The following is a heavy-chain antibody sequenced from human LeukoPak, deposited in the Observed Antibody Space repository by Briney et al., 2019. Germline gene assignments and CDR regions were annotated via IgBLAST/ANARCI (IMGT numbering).Heavy chain of an antibody. V-gene: IGHV4-59*12. J-gene: IGHJ4*02. Sequence: SETLSLTCTVSGGSMSNYYWNWIRQPPGKGLEWIGYIYYSGSTNYNPSLKSRVTISVDKSKNQFSLKLSSVTAADTAVFYCVRRRYNYGFDSWGQGSLVTVSS. D-gene: IGHD5-18*01. CDR2: IYYSGST. CDR1: GGSMSNYY. CDR3: VRRRYNYGFDS.